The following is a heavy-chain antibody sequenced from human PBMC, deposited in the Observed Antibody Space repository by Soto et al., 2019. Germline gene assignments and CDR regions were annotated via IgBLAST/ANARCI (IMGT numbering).Heavy chain of an antibody. J-gene: IGHJ4*02. CDR1: GFTFSRYA. CDR3: ASGSNVLVPAAAGF. Sequence: QVQLVESGGGVVQPGRSLRLSCAASGFTFSRYAMHWVRQAPGKGLEWVAVISYDGSNKYYADSVKGRFTISRDNSKNTLYLQMNSLRAEDTAVYYCASGSNVLVPAAAGFWGQGTLVTVYS. CDR2: ISYDGSNK. D-gene: IGHD2-2*01. V-gene: IGHV3-30-3*01.